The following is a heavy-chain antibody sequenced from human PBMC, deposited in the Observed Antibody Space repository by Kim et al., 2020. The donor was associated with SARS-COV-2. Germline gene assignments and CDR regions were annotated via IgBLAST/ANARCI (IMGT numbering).Heavy chain of an antibody. D-gene: IGHD6-19*01. J-gene: IGHJ5*02. CDR3: ARHRGSGWLFNWFDP. Sequence: PSLKGRVTLSVATSMNQFSLKLGSVTAADTAVYYCARHRGSGWLFNWFDPWGQGTLVTVSS. V-gene: IGHV4-39*01.